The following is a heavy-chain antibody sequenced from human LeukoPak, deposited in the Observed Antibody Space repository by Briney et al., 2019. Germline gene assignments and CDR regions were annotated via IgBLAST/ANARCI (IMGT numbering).Heavy chain of an antibody. CDR3: AKDLSGYDLGQQLAFDY. V-gene: IGHV3-9*01. Sequence: PGGSLRLSCAASGFTFDDYAMHWVRQAPGKGLEWVSGISWNSGSIGYADSVKGRFTISRDNAKNSLYLQMNSLRAEDTALYYCAKDLSGYDLGQQLAFDYWGQGTLVTVSS. D-gene: IGHD5-12*01. J-gene: IGHJ4*02. CDR2: ISWNSGSI. CDR1: GFTFDDYA.